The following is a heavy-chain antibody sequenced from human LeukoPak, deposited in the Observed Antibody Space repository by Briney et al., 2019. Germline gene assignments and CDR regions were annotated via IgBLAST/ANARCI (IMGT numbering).Heavy chain of an antibody. J-gene: IGHJ4*02. D-gene: IGHD6-19*01. Sequence: ASVKVSCKASGYTLTSHGISWVRQAPGQGLEWMGWISAYNGDTKYAQKTQGRVTMTTDASTSTAYMELRSLRSDDTAMYYCARDPSNTSGFYAYLDSWGQGTLVTVSS. V-gene: IGHV1-18*01. CDR2: ISAYNGDT. CDR3: ARDPSNTSGFYAYLDS. CDR1: GYTLTSHG.